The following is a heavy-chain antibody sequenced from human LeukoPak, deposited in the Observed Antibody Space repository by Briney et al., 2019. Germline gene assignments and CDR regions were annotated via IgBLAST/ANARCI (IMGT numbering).Heavy chain of an antibody. CDR3: TRWSGNTEVVHDAFDT. D-gene: IGHD2-2*01. CDR1: GFTFSGSA. CDR2: IRSKANSYAT. V-gene: IGHV3-73*01. J-gene: IGHJ3*02. Sequence: GGSLRLSCAASGFTFSGSAMHWVRQASGKGLEWVGRIRSKANSYATAYAASVKGRFTISRDDSKNTAYLQMNSLKTEDTAVYYCTRWSGNTEVVHDAFDTWGQGTMVTVSS.